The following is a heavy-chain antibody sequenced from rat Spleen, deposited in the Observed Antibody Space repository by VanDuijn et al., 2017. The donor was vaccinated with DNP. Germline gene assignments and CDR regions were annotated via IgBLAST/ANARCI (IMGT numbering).Heavy chain of an antibody. CDR2: IHPGSGGS. D-gene: IGHD1-12*02. CDR3: ARNGDGSYFYAMDA. V-gene: IGHV1-47*01. J-gene: IGHJ4*01. Sequence: QVQLQQSEAELVKPGTSVKLSCKASGYTFTTNHMNWIKQTTGQGLEWIGIIHPGSGGSSYDVKFKGKATLTVDKSSSTAFMQLSSLTPEDSAVYYCARNGDGSYFYAMDAWGQGTSVTVSS. CDR1: GYTFTTNH.